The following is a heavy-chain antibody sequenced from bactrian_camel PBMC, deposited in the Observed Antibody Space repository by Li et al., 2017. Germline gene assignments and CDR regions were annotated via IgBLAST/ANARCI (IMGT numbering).Heavy chain of an antibody. J-gene: IGHJ6*01. CDR2: IASDGST. V-gene: IGHV3S53*01. CDR3: AADVAVDEYGGSWSCREGFGY. Sequence: HVQLVESGGGSVQPGGSLRLSCVASGLTETHGCMGWFRQAPGKEREGVAAIASDGSTTYAVSVKGLFTISRDNAKNTVYLQMNSLKPEDTAVYYCAADVAVDEYGGSWSCREGFGYWGQGTQVTVS. D-gene: IGHD6*01. CDR1: GLTETHGC.